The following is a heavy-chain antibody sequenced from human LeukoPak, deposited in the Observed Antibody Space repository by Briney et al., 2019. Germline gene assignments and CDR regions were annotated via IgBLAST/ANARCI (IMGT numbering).Heavy chain of an antibody. J-gene: IGHJ4*02. CDR2: LSDRGSP. D-gene: IGHD6-19*01. CDR3: ARDANYRDRSGYPSPFDL. Sequence: SETLSLTCTVSGDSISGCRFFWVWIRPPPGKGLEWFACLSDRGSPKYSPSFQSRVSILTDMSKNQLSLNLNAVTAADTAVYYCARDANYRDRSGYPSPFDLWGQGILVIVSS. CDR1: GDSISGCRFF. V-gene: IGHV4-39*02.